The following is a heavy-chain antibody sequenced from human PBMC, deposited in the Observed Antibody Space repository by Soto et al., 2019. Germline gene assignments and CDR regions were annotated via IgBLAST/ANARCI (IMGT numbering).Heavy chain of an antibody. J-gene: IGHJ5*02. CDR2: ISYDGSNK. CDR3: ARDRSSGWFYWFDP. V-gene: IGHV3-30-3*01. D-gene: IGHD6-19*01. CDR1: GFTFSSYA. Sequence: QVQLVESGGSMVQPGRSLRLSSAASGFTFSSYAMHWVRQAPGKGLEWVAVISYDGSNKYYADSAKGRFTISRDNSKNTLYLQMNSLIAEDTAVYYCARDRSSGWFYWFDPWGQGTLVTVSS.